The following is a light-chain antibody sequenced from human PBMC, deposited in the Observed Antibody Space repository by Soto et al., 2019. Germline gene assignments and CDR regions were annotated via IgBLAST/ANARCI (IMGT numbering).Light chain of an antibody. CDR1: QSVSSS. V-gene: IGKV3-20*01. J-gene: IGKJ4*01. CDR3: QQYGSSPPVT. CDR2: GAS. Sequence: EIVLTESPAPVSLSPVANATLSRSASQSVSSSLAWYQQKPGQAPRLLIYGASSRATGIPDRFSGSGSGTDFTLTISRLEPEDFAVYYCQQYGSSPPVTFGGGTKVDNK.